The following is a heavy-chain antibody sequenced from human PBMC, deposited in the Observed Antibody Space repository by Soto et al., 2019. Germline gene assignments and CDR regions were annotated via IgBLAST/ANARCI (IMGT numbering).Heavy chain of an antibody. V-gene: IGHV1-69*06. CDR3: ARGIAESTIYYYYYGMDV. J-gene: IGHJ6*02. CDR1: GGTFSSYA. CDR2: IIPIFGTA. Sequence: QVQLVQSGAEVKKPGSSVKVSCKASGGTFSSYAISWVRQAPGQGLEWMGGIIPIFGTANYAQKFQGRVTITADKSTSTAYMELSSLRSEDTAVYYRARGIAESTIYYYYYGMDVWGQGTTVTVSS. D-gene: IGHD6-13*01.